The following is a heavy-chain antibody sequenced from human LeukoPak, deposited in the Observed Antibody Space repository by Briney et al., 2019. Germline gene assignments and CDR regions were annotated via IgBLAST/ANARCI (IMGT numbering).Heavy chain of an antibody. Sequence: GGSLRLSCAASGFTFRDYAMHWVRQAPGKGLEWVASISYDERNEHYSDSVKGRFTISRDNSRNTLYLRLNSLRLGDTAVYYCAKDRDRGGWYFGKDVWGQGTLVTVSS. V-gene: IGHV3-30*04. CDR1: GFTFRDYA. CDR3: AKDRDRGGWYFGKDV. J-gene: IGHJ4*02. D-gene: IGHD6-19*01. CDR2: ISYDERNE.